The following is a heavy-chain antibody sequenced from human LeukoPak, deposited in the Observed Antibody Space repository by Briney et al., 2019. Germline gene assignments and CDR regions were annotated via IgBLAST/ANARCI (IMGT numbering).Heavy chain of an antibody. V-gene: IGHV3-11*01. CDR2: ISSSGSTI. CDR1: GFTFSDYY. J-gene: IGHJ3*02. CDR3: ARDLTMVRGVAQGAFDI. D-gene: IGHD3-10*01. Sequence: GGSLRLSCAASGFTFSDYYMSWIRQAPGKGLEWVSYISSSGSTIYYADSVKGRFTISRDNAKNSLYLQMNSLRAEGTAVYYCARDLTMVRGVAQGAFDIWGQGTMVTVSS.